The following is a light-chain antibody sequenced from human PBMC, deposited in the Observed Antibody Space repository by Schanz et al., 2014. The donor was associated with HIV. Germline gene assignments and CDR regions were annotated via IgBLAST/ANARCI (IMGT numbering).Light chain of an antibody. CDR2: KAS. CDR3: QQYNSDSIT. V-gene: IGKV1-5*03. CDR1: QSIGSW. J-gene: IGKJ5*01. Sequence: DIQMTQSPSTLSASVGDRVTITCRASQSIGSWLAWYQQRPGKAPKLLIYKASSLESGVPSRFSGSGSGTKFTLTISSLQPDDFATYYCQQYNSDSITFGQGTRLEIK.